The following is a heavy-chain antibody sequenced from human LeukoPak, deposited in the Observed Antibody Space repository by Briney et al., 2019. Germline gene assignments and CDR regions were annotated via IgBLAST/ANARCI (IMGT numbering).Heavy chain of an antibody. J-gene: IGHJ4*02. CDR3: ARSVGATTPIDY. Sequence: PGGSLRLSCAASGFTFDDYTMHWVRQAPGKGLEWVSLISWDGGSTYYADSVKGRFTISRDNSKNSLYLQVNSLRTEDTALYYCARSVGATTPIDYWGQGTLVTVSS. CDR2: ISWDGGST. V-gene: IGHV3-43*01. CDR1: GFTFDDYT. D-gene: IGHD1-26*01.